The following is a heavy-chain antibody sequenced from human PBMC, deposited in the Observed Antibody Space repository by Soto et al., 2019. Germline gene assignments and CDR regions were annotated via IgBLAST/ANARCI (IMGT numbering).Heavy chain of an antibody. Sequence: SETVSLTCTVSGGSISSGGYYWSWIRQHPGKGLEWIGYIYYSGSTYYNPSLKSRVTISVDTSKNQFSLKLSSVTAADTAVYYCARERGTAVAEEYFDYWGQGTLVTVSS. CDR1: GGSISSGGYY. D-gene: IGHD6-19*01. V-gene: IGHV4-31*03. J-gene: IGHJ4*02. CDR2: IYYSGST. CDR3: ARERGTAVAEEYFDY.